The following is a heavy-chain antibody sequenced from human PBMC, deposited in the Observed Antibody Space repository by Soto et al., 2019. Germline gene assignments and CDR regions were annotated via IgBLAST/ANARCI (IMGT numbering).Heavy chain of an antibody. CDR2: INPKSGGT. CDR3: ARGHSTDCSNGVCSFFYNHEMDV. J-gene: IGHJ6*02. Sequence: XSVKVSCKASGYSFTDYHIHWVRQAPGQGLEWLGRINPKSGGTSTAQKFQGWVTMTRDRSISTVYMELTRLRSDDTAVYFCARGHSTDCSNGVCSFFYNHEMDVWGQGTTVTVSS. V-gene: IGHV1-2*04. D-gene: IGHD2-8*01. CDR1: GYSFTDYH.